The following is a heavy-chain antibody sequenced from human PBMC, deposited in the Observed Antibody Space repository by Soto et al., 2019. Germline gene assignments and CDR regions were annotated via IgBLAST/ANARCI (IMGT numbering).Heavy chain of an antibody. D-gene: IGHD4-4*01. CDR3: ARTPTVTTQYYFDY. CDR1: GGSISSYY. Sequence: SETLSLTCTVSGGSISSYYWSWIRQPPGKGLEWIGYIYYSGSTNYNPSLKSRVTISVDTSKNQFSLKLSSVTAADTAVYYCARTPTVTTQYYFDYWGQGTLVTVSS. CDR2: IYYSGST. V-gene: IGHV4-59*01. J-gene: IGHJ4*02.